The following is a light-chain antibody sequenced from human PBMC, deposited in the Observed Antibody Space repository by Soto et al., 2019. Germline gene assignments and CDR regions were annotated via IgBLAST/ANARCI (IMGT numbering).Light chain of an antibody. J-gene: IGKJ4*01. CDR3: QQYNNWPPLT. Sequence: EIVMTQSPATLSVSPGERATLSCRANQSISSNLAWYQQKPGQAPRLLIYGASTRSTGIPARFSGSGSETEFTLTISSLQSEDFAVYYCQQYNNWPPLTFGGGTNVEIK. CDR2: GAS. V-gene: IGKV3-15*01. CDR1: QSISSN.